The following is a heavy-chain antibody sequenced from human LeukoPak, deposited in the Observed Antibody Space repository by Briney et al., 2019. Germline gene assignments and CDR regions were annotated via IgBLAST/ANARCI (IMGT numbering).Heavy chain of an antibody. CDR3: ARRTEGSSGYYFN. CDR1: GGSISSSKW. D-gene: IGHD3-22*01. Sequence: SGTLSLTCAVSGGSISSSKWWSWVRQPPGKGLEWIGEIYHSGSTNYNPSLKSRVTISVDKSKNQFSLKLSSVTAADTAVYYCARRTEGSSGYYFNWGQGTLVTVSS. V-gene: IGHV4-4*02. CDR2: IYHSGST. J-gene: IGHJ4*02.